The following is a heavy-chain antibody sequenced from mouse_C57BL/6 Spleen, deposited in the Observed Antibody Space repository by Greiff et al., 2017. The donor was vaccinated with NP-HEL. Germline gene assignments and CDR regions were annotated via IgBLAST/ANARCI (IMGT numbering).Heavy chain of an antibody. CDR1: GFTFSDYG. CDR2: ISSGSSTI. Sequence: EVNVVESGGGLVKPGGSLKLSCAASGFTFSDYGMHWVRQAPEKGLEWVAYISSGSSTIYYADTVKGRFTISRDNAKNTLFLQMTSLRSEDTAMYYCARSPYWYFDGWGTRTTVTVSS. J-gene: IGHJ1*03. V-gene: IGHV5-17*01. CDR3: ARSPYWYFDG.